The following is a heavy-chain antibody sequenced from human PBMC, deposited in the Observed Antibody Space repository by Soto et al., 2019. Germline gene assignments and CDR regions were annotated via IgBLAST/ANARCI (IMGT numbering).Heavy chain of an antibody. Sequence: ASVKVSCKASGYTFTSYAMNWVRQAPGQGLEWMGWINTNTGNPTYAQGFTGRFVFSLDTSVSTAYLQICSLKAEDTAVYYCTTDPSLLVGGGEPDWFDPWGQGTLVTVSS. V-gene: IGHV7-4-1*01. J-gene: IGHJ5*02. D-gene: IGHD3-16*01. CDR2: INTNTGNP. CDR1: GYTFTSYA. CDR3: TTDPSLLVGGGEPDWFDP.